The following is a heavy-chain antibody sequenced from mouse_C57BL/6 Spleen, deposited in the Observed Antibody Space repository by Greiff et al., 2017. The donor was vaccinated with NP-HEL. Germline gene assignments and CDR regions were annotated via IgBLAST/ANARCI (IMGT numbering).Heavy chain of an antibody. D-gene: IGHD2-5*01. J-gene: IGHJ2*01. CDR1: GFTFSSYA. V-gene: IGHV5-4*01. Sequence: EVQLMESGGGLVKPGGSLKLSCAASGFTFSSYAMSWVRQTPEKRLEWVATISDGGSYTYYPDNVKGRFTISRDNAKNNLYLQMSHLKSEDTAMYYCARDYSNHYFDYWGQGTTLTVSS. CDR3: ARDYSNHYFDY. CDR2: ISDGGSYT.